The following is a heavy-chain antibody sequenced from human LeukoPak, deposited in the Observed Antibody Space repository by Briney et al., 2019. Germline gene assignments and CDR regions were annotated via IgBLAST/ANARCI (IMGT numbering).Heavy chain of an antibody. CDR1: GFTFSSYG. Sequence: PGRSLRLSCAASGFTFSSYGMHWVRQAPGKGLEWVAVISYDGSNKYYGDSVKGRFTISRDNSKNTLYLQMNSLRAEDTAVYYCAKEWFGYWGQGTLVTVSS. V-gene: IGHV3-30*18. CDR2: ISYDGSNK. D-gene: IGHD3-10*01. CDR3: AKEWFGY. J-gene: IGHJ4*02.